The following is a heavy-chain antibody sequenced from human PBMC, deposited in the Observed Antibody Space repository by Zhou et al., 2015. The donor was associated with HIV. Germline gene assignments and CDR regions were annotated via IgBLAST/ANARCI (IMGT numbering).Heavy chain of an antibody. CDR3: ARGRPEEVADIVVVPAARVGYYYYYMDV. Sequence: QVQLVQSGAEVKKPGSSVKVSCKASGGTFSSYAISWVRQAPGQGLEWMGGIIPIFGTANYAQKFQGRVTITADESTSTAYMELSSLRSEDTAVYYCARGRPEEVADIVVVPAARVGYYYYYMDVWGKGTTVTVSS. D-gene: IGHD2-2*01. V-gene: IGHV1-69*01. J-gene: IGHJ6*03. CDR2: IIPIFGTA. CDR1: GGTFSSYA.